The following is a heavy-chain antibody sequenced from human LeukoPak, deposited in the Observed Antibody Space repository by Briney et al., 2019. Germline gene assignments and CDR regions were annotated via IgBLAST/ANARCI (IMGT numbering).Heavy chain of an antibody. J-gene: IGHJ4*02. CDR1: GLSFSTFA. D-gene: IGHD1-14*01. CDR3: GTASWVSSTGAVR. V-gene: IGHV3-23*01. CDR2: IRSNGET. Sequence: GGSLRLSCAASGLSFSTFAVSGVRESPAGGVEWVSSIRSNGETFYADAVKGRFTLSRDISRNTVYFQLNNMRVEDTAIYYCGTASWVSSTGAVRWGQGTLVTVSS.